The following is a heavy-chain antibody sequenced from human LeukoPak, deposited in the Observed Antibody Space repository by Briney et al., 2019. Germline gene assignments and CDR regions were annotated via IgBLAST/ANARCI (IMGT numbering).Heavy chain of an antibody. CDR2: IYPGDSDT. CDR3: AKLGAYSSSWYGFFDY. J-gene: IGHJ4*02. V-gene: IGHV5-51*01. CDR1: GYSFTNYW. D-gene: IGHD6-13*01. Sequence: GESLKISCKASGYSFTNYWIGWVRQMPGKGLECMGIIYPGDSDTRYSPSFQGQVTISADKSISTAYLHWSSLKASDTAMYYCAKLGAYSSSWYGFFDYWGQGTPVTVSS.